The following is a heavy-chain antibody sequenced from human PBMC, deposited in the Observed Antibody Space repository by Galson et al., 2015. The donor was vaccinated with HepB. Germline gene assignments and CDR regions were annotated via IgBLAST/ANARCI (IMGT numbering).Heavy chain of an antibody. V-gene: IGHV1-18*04. Sequence: SVKVSCKASGYTFTSYGISWVRQAPGQGLERMGWISAYNGNTNYAQKLQGRVTMTTDTSTSTAYMELRSLRSDDTAVYYCARDGSSYYGSGSYFGVRPGFDPWGQGTLVTVSS. CDR1: GYTFTSYG. CDR2: ISAYNGNT. D-gene: IGHD3-10*01. J-gene: IGHJ5*02. CDR3: ARDGSSYYGSGSYFGVRPGFDP.